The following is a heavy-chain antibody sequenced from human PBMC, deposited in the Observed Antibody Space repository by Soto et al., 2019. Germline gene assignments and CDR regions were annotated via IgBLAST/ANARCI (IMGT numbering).Heavy chain of an antibody. CDR2: ISSNGAGT. J-gene: IGHJ6*02. Sequence: GGSLRLSCAASGFTFSKYAMTWARQAPGKGLEWVSAISSNGAGTYYVDSVKGRFTVSRDNSKNTLYLQMNSLRAEDTAVYYCARDLSMVRGPYYYYGMDVWGQGTTVTVSS. CDR1: GFTFSKYA. CDR3: ARDLSMVRGPYYYYGMDV. V-gene: IGHV3-23*01. D-gene: IGHD3-10*01.